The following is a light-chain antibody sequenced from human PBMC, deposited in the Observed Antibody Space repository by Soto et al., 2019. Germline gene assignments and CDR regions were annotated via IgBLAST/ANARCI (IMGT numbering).Light chain of an antibody. Sequence: ERVMTQSPATLSVFPGERATLSCRASSSIGRNLAWYQQKHGQTPRLLIYGASTTAAGVPARFSGSGSGTEFTLTLTSLQSEDVAVYYCQTWNNWLVLTFGGGTKTEIK. CDR2: GAS. V-gene: IGKV3-15*01. J-gene: IGKJ4*02. CDR1: SSIGRN. CDR3: QTWNNWLVLT.